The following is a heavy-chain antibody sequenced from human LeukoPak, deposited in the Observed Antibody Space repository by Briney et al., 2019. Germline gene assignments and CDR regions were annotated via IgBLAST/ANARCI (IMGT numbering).Heavy chain of an antibody. Sequence: GGSLRLSCAASGFTFSSYWMSWVRQAPGKGLEWVANIKQDGSEKYYVDSVKGRFTISRDNAKNSLYLQMNSLRAEDTAVYYCARGLLLWFGELSYGMDVWGKGTTVTVSS. D-gene: IGHD3-10*01. V-gene: IGHV3-7*01. J-gene: IGHJ6*04. CDR1: GFTFSSYW. CDR2: IKQDGSEK. CDR3: ARGLLLWFGELSYGMDV.